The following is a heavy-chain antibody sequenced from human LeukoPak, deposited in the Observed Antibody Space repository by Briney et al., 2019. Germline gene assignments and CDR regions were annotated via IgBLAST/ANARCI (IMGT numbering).Heavy chain of an antibody. D-gene: IGHD2-15*01. Sequence: GGSLRLSCAVSGFTFSIYAMSWVRQAPGKGLEWVSAISGSGGSTYYADSVKGRFTISRDNSKNTLYLQMNSLRAEDTAVYYCAKGTCSGGSCYRFDYWGQGTLVTVSS. CDR3: AKGTCSGGSCYRFDY. V-gene: IGHV3-23*01. J-gene: IGHJ4*02. CDR2: ISGSGGST. CDR1: GFTFSIYA.